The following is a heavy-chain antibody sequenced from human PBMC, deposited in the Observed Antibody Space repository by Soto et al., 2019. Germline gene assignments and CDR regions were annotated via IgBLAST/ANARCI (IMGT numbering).Heavy chain of an antibody. D-gene: IGHD3-16*01. J-gene: IGHJ4*02. V-gene: IGHV3-15*01. CDR1: GFTFSNAW. Sequence: EVQLVESGGGLVKPGGSLRLSCAASGFTFSNAWMSWVRQAPGKGLEWVGRIKSKTDGGTTDYAAPVKGRFTISRDDSKNTLYLQMNSLKTEDTAVYYCTTDRWGRWLQITAYYFDYWGQGTLVTVSS. CDR2: IKSKTDGGTT. CDR3: TTDRWGRWLQITAYYFDY.